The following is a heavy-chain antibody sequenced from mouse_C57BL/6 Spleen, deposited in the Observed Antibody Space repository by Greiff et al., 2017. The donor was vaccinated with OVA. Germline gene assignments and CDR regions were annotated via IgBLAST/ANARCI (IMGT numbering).Heavy chain of an antibody. V-gene: IGHV1-78*01. CDR2: IYPRDGST. D-gene: IGHD1-3*01. J-gene: IGHJ3*01. Sequence: VQLQESDAELVKPGASVKISCKVSGYTFTDHTIHWLKQRPEQGLEWIGYIYPRDGSTKYNEKFKGKATLTADKSSSTAYMQLNSLTSEDSAVYFCARGSSGLLPWFAYWGQGTLVTVSA. CDR3: ARGSSGLLPWFAY. CDR1: GYTFTDHT.